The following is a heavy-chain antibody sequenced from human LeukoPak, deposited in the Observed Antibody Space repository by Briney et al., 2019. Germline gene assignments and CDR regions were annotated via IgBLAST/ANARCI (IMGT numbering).Heavy chain of an antibody. J-gene: IGHJ4*02. CDR1: GYTFTGYY. D-gene: IGHD7-27*01. V-gene: IGHV1-2*06. CDR2: INPNSGGT. Sequence: ASVKVSCKASGYTFTGYYMHWVRQAPGQGLEWMGRINPNSGGTNYAQKFQGRVTMTRDTPISTAYMELSRLRSDDTAVYYCARGNWGKTFDYWAREPWSPSPQ. CDR3: ARGNWGKTFDY.